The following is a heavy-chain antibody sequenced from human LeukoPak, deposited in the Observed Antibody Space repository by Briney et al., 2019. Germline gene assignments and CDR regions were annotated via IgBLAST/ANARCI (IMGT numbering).Heavy chain of an antibody. V-gene: IGHV3-30*02. CDR2: IRNDGRNK. CDR3: AKDLNYGDLLDY. J-gene: IGHJ4*02. D-gene: IGHD4-17*01. Sequence: GGSLRLSCAASGFTFSSYGMHWVRQAPGKGLEWVAFIRNDGRNKYYTDSVKGRFTISRDNSKNTLYLQMSSLRAEDTAVYYCAKDLNYGDLLDYWGQGTLVTVSS. CDR1: GFTFSSYG.